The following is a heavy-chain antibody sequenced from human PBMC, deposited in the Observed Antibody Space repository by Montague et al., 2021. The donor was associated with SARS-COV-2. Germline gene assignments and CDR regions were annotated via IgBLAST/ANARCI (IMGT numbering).Heavy chain of an antibody. D-gene: IGHD3-22*01. J-gene: IGHJ4*02. Sequence: SLRLSCAASGFTFSSYGMHWVRQAPGKGLEWVAVISYDGSNKYYADSVKGRFTISRDNSKNTLYLQMNSLRAEDTAVYYCAKTSVGERYYYDSSGYLYYFDYWGQGTLVTVSS. CDR3: AKTSVGERYYYDSSGYLYYFDY. CDR2: ISYDGSNK. V-gene: IGHV3-30*18. CDR1: GFTFSSYG.